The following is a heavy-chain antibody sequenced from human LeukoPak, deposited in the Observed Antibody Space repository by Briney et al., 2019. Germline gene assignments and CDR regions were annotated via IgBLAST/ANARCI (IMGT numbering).Heavy chain of an antibody. CDR2: MYYSGST. V-gene: IGHV4-39*01. CDR1: GGSISSSPYY. CDR3: ARLLISTSCPGDY. J-gene: IGHJ4*02. D-gene: IGHD2-2*01. Sequence: SETLSLTCTVSGGSISSSPYYWGWIRQPPGKGLKWIGSMYYSGSTYYSPSLKSRVTISVDTSKNQFSLKLTSVTAADTAVYYCARLLISTSCPGDYWGQGTLVTVSS.